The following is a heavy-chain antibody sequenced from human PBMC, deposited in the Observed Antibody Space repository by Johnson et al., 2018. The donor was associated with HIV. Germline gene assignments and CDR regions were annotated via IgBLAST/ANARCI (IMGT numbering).Heavy chain of an antibody. CDR1: GFTFSNFG. V-gene: IGHV3-NL1*01. Sequence: QVQLVESGGGLVQPGGSLKLSCAASGFTFSNFGLHWVRQAPGKGLEWVSGISGSGGTTYYADAVKGRFTISRDNSKNTVYLQMNSLRTEDTAVYYCAKDVGNYWPDAFDIWGQGTMVTVSS. CDR2: ISGSGGTT. D-gene: IGHD3-22*01. J-gene: IGHJ3*02. CDR3: AKDVGNYWPDAFDI.